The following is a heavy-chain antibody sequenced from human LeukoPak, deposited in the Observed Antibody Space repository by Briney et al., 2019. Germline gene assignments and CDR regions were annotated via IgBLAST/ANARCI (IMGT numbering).Heavy chain of an antibody. Sequence: GGSLRLSCAASRFTFSSYWMSWVRQAPGKGLEWVANIKHDGSEKYYVDSVKGRFTISRDNAKNSLYLQMNSLRAEDTAVYYCARERVLWVAPPGVTYYYYYMDVWGKGTTVTISS. J-gene: IGHJ6*03. CDR2: IKHDGSEK. D-gene: IGHD3-10*01. CDR3: ARERVLWVAPPGVTYYYYYMDV. V-gene: IGHV3-7*01. CDR1: RFTFSSYW.